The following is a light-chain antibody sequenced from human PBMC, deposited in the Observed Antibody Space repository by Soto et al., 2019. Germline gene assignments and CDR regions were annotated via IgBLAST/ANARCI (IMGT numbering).Light chain of an antibody. V-gene: IGKV3-20*01. CDR2: GAS. CDR3: QQYGASPRT. J-gene: IGKJ1*01. CDR1: QSVSSSY. Sequence: EIVLTQSPGTLSLSPGERATLSCRASQSVSSSYLAWYQHKPGQAPRLIIYGASSRATGIPDRFSGSGTGTDFPLTISRLEPEDFAVYYCQQYGASPRTFGQGTKVDIK.